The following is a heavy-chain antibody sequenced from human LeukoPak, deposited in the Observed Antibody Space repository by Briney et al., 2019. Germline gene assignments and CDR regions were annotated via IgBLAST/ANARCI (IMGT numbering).Heavy chain of an antibody. J-gene: IGHJ6*02. Sequence: ASVKVSGKASGYTFTSYGISWVRQAPGQGLEWMGWISAYNGNTNYAQKLQGRVTMTTDTSTSTAYMELRSLRSDDTAVYYCARDGPLGYCSSTSCYPYYYYGMDVWGQGTTVTVSS. CDR1: GYTFTSYG. V-gene: IGHV1-18*01. CDR3: ARDGPLGYCSSTSCYPYYYYGMDV. D-gene: IGHD2-2*01. CDR2: ISAYNGNT.